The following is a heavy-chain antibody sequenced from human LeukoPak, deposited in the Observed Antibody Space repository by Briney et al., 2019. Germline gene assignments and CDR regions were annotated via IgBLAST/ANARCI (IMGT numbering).Heavy chain of an antibody. CDR2: ISSGGSNT. CDR3: AKDISTRVGTAHFDY. D-gene: IGHD1-1*01. J-gene: IGHJ4*02. CDR1: GFIFSDHY. V-gene: IGHV3-11*04. Sequence: PGGSLRLSCAASGFIFSDHYMSWVRLAPGKGLEWVSYISSGGSNTHYADSVKGRFTISRDNAKNSVYMQMNSLRAEDTAVYYCAKDISTRVGTAHFDYWGQGTLVAVSS.